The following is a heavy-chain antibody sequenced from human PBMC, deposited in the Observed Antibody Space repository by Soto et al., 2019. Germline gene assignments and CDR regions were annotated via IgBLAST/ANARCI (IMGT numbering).Heavy chain of an antibody. CDR1: VLSFSGYY. D-gene: IGHD6-13*01. V-gene: IGHV4-34*01. J-gene: IGHJ4*02. CDR2: INHSGST. CDR3: ARTPRRYIAADGGFDY. Sequence: SDTLSLTCSFYVLSFSGYYCSLILQPPVKGLEWIGEINHSGSTNYNPSLKSRVTISVDTSKNQFSLKLSSVTAADTAVYYCARTPRRYIAADGGFDYWGQGTMVTVSS.